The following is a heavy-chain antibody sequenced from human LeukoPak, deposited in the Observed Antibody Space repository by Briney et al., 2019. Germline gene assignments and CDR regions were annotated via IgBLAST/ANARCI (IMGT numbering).Heavy chain of an antibody. CDR2: ISSSRSTI. CDR1: GFTFSSYS. D-gene: IGHD3-10*01. J-gene: IGHJ4*02. CDR3: ARDSGGYFDY. V-gene: IGHV3-48*04. Sequence: GGSLRLSCAASGFTFSSYSMNWVRQAPGKGLEWVSYISSSRSTIYYADSVKGRFTISRDNAKNSLYLQMNSLRAEDTAVYYCARDSGGYFDYWGQGTLVTVSS.